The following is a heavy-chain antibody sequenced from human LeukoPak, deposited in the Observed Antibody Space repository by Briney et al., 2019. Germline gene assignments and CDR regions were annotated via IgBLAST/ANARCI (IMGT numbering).Heavy chain of an antibody. D-gene: IGHD3-10*01. CDR1: GFTFSSYG. CDR2: ISYDGSQK. Sequence: GGSLRLSCAASGFTFSSYGMHWVRQAPGKGLEWVAIISYDGSQKFYTDSVKGRFTVSRDNSKNTLYLQMNSLRAEDTAVYYCAKSPGVLLWFGSFDYWGQGTLVTVSS. V-gene: IGHV3-30*18. CDR3: AKSPGVLLWFGSFDY. J-gene: IGHJ4*02.